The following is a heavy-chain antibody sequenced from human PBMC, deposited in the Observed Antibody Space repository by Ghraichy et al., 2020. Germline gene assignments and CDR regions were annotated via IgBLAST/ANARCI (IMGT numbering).Heavy chain of an antibody. CDR2: VKSKTDVGTT. CDR1: GFTFSNAW. D-gene: IGHD1-1*01. CDR3: TTDDVSGAF. J-gene: IGHJ4*02. V-gene: IGHV3-15*01. Sequence: LSLTCAASGFTFSNAWMNWVRQAPGKGLEWVGRVKSKTDVGTTDYAAPVKGRFTISRDDSKNTLYLQMNSLKIEDTAMYYCTTDDVSGAFWGQGTLVTVSS.